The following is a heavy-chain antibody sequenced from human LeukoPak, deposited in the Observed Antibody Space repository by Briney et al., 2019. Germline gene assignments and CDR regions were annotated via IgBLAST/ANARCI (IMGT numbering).Heavy chain of an antibody. J-gene: IGHJ4*02. V-gene: IGHV4-59*01. D-gene: IGHD1-26*01. Sequence: SETLSLTCTVSGGSISSYYWSWIRQPPGKGLEWIGYIYYSGSTNYNPSLKSRVTISVDTSKNQFSLKLSSVTAADTAVYYCAGGIVAATIYFDYWGQGTLVTVSS. CDR3: AGGIVAATIYFDY. CDR2: IYYSGST. CDR1: GGSISSYY.